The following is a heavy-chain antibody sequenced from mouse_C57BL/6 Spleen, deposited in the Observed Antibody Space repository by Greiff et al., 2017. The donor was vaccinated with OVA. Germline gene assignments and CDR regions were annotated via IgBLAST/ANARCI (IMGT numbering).Heavy chain of an antibody. V-gene: IGHV5-4*01. J-gene: IGHJ2*01. Sequence: EVQVVESGGGLVKPGGSLKLSCAASGFTFSSYAMSWVRQTPGKRLEWVATISDGGSYTYYPDNVKGRFTISRDNAKNNLYLQMSHLKSEDTAMYYCARDVPYGNYFDYWGQGTTLTVSS. CDR1: GFTFSSYA. CDR3: ARDVPYGNYFDY. CDR2: ISDGGSYT. D-gene: IGHD2-1*01.